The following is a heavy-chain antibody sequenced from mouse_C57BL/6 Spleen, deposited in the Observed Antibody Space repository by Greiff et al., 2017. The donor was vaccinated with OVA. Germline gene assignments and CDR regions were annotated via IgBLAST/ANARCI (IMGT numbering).Heavy chain of an antibody. V-gene: IGHV1-52*01. CDR3: ARGGNWAWFAY. D-gene: IGHD4-1*01. CDR1: GYTFTSYW. J-gene: IGHJ3*01. Sequence: QVQLQQPGAELVRPGSSVKLSCKASGYTFTSYWMHWVKQRPIQGLEWIGNIDPSDSETHYNQKFKDKATLTVDKSSSTAYMQLSSLTSEDSAVDYCARGGNWAWFAYWGQGTLVTVSA. CDR2: IDPSDSET.